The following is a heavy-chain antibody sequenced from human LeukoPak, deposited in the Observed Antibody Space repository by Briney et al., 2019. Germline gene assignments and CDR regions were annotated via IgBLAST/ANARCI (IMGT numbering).Heavy chain of an antibody. J-gene: IGHJ4*02. CDR1: GGSISSYY. Sequence: SSTLSLTCTVSGGSISSYYWSWIRQPPGKGLEWIGYMHYSGSTNYNPSLKSRVTISVDTSRNQFSLKLSSVTAADTAVYYCARWILYSSGSYSDYWGQGTLVTVSS. D-gene: IGHD3-10*01. CDR2: MHYSGST. CDR3: ARWILYSSGSYSDY. V-gene: IGHV4-59*01.